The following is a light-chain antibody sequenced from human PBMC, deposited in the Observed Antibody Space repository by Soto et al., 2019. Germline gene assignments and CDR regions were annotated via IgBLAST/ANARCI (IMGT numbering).Light chain of an antibody. Sequence: QSALTQPASVSGSPGLSIPISCTGTSSDVGGYNYVSWYQQHPGKAPKLMIYEVSTRPSGVSNRFSGSKSGNTASLTISGLQAEDEADYYCSSYTSSSTPNVFGTGTKLTVL. CDR1: SSDVGGYNY. V-gene: IGLV2-14*01. J-gene: IGLJ1*01. CDR2: EVS. CDR3: SSYTSSSTPNV.